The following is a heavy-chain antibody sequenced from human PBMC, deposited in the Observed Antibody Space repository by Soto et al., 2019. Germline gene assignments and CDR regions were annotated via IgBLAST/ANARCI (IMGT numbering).Heavy chain of an antibody. V-gene: IGHV3-30*03. J-gene: IGHJ4*02. Sequence: QVQLVESGGGVVQPGRSLRLSCAVSGFTVSTYGMHWVRQAPGKGLEWVAVISRAGGTKYYADSVKGRFTISRDNSRNTLFLEMNSLGGDDMAVYYCTGEVASGYWGQGTLVTVSS. D-gene: IGHD2-8*02. CDR2: ISRAGGTK. CDR3: TGEVASGY. CDR1: GFTVSTYG.